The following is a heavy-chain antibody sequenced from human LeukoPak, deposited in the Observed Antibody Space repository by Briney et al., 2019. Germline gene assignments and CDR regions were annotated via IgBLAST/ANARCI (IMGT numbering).Heavy chain of an antibody. J-gene: IGHJ4*02. Sequence: SETLSLTCTVSGGSLSSSSYYWVWNRPPPGMELVWIVSIYYSGSTYYNPSLKSRVTISVDTSKHQFSLKLSSVTAPHTAVYYCARPNDSSGYYGYYFDYWGQGTLVTVSS. CDR1: GGSLSSSSYY. D-gene: IGHD3-22*01. CDR2: IYYSGST. V-gene: IGHV4-39*07. CDR3: ARPNDSSGYYGYYFDY.